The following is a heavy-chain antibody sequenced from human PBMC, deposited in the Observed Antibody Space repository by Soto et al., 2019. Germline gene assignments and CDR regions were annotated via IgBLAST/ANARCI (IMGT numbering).Heavy chain of an antibody. D-gene: IGHD3-10*01. V-gene: IGHV1-18*01. Sequence: VASVKVSCKASGYSFTTYGISWVRQAPGQGLEWMGWISDYNGNTNYEKKFQCRVTMTTDTSTRTAYMELKSLRSDDTAVYYCAREGYYSGSGSYSPPRYYGMDVWG. CDR3: AREGYYSGSGSYSPPRYYGMDV. CDR2: ISDYNGNT. CDR1: GYSFTTYG. J-gene: IGHJ6*02.